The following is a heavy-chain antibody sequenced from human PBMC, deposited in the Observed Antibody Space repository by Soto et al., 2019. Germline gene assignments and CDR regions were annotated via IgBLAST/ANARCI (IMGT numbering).Heavy chain of an antibody. CDR1: GFTFSSYG. CDR3: ARGGIGGAPLSFDY. J-gene: IGHJ4*02. Sequence: QVQLVESGGGVVQPGRSLRLSCAASGFTFSSYGMHWVRQAPGKGLEWVAVIWYDGSNKYYADSVKGRFTISRDNSKNTLYLQMNSLRAEDTAVYYCARGGIGGAPLSFDYWGQGTLVTVSS. V-gene: IGHV3-33*01. D-gene: IGHD1-26*01. CDR2: IWYDGSNK.